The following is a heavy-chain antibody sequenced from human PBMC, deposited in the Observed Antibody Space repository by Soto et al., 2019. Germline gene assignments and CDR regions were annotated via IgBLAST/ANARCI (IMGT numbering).Heavy chain of an antibody. CDR1: GDSISSGGFS. V-gene: IGHV4-30-2*01. J-gene: IGHJ1*01. CDR3: ARQSVAGTGYFQH. CDR2: IYHSGTS. Sequence: PSETLSLTCAVSGDSISSGGFSWSWIRQPPGKGLEWIGYIYHSGTSFYNPSLKSRVTISVDGSKNQFSLKVNSVTAADTAVYYCARQSVAGTGYFQHWGQGTLVTVSS. D-gene: IGHD6-19*01.